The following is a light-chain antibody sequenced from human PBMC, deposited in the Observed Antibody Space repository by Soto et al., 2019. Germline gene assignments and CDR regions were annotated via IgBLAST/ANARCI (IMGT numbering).Light chain of an antibody. Sequence: DIQMTQSPSSLSASVGDRVTITCRASQGISNYLAWYQQKPGKVPQVLLYAASTLQSGVPSRFSGSGSRTDFTLTISSLQPADVATYFYQKDDCARRTCGTGIQVEI. J-gene: IGKJ1*01. CDR2: AAS. CDR3: QKDDCARRT. CDR1: QGISNY. V-gene: IGKV1-27*01.